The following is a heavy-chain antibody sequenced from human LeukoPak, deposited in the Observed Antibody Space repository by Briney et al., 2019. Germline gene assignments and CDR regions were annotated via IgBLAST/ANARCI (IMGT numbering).Heavy chain of an antibody. CDR2: IYNGGST. CDR1: GFTVSSNY. Sequence: PSGGFLSLSCAASGFTVSSNYMSWVRQAPGKGLEWVSVIYNGGSTYYADSVKGRVTISRDNSKNPLYLQMNSLRAEDTAVYYCARDRSGGWYWFDTWGQGTLVTVSS. CDR3: ARDRSGGWYWFDT. J-gene: IGHJ5*02. D-gene: IGHD6-19*01. V-gene: IGHV3-66*02.